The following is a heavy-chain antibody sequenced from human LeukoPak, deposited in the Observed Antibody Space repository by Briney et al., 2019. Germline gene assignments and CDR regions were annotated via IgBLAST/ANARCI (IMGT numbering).Heavy chain of an antibody. CDR1: GGSISSSSYY. V-gene: IGHV4-39*01. D-gene: IGHD5-18*01. CDR3: ASPKDRGYSYGHAIFDY. J-gene: IGHJ4*02. CDR2: IYYSGST. Sequence: SETLSLTCTVSGGSISSSSYYWGWIRQPPGKGLEWIGSIYYSGSTYYNPSLKSRVTISVDTSKNQFSLKLSSVTAADTAVCYCASPKDRGYSYGHAIFDYWGQGTLVTVSS.